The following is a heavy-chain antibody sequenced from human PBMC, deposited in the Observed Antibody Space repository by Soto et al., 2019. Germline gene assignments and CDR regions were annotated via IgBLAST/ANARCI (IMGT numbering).Heavy chain of an antibody. CDR2: IYYSGST. J-gene: IGHJ4*02. CDR1: GGSISSSSYY. Sequence: PSETLSLTCTVSGGSISSSSYYWGWIRQPPGKGLEWIGSIYYSGSTYYNPSLKSRVTISVDTSKNQFSLKLSSVTAADTAVYYCARRRRYCSGGSCYSYFDYWGQGTLVTVSS. D-gene: IGHD2-15*01. V-gene: IGHV4-39*01. CDR3: ARRRRYCSGGSCYSYFDY.